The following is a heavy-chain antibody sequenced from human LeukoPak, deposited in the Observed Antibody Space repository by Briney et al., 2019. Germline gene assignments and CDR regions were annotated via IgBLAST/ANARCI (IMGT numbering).Heavy chain of an antibody. V-gene: IGHV4-39*07. CDR1: GGSINNVDYY. D-gene: IGHD3-22*01. J-gene: IGHJ3*02. CDR3: AREETVSGSDAFDI. CDR2: IYYSGNT. Sequence: SETLSLTCSVSGGSINNVDYYGGWIRQAPGKGLEWIGTIYYSGNTYYNPSLKSRVTISLDTSKNQLFLNLNSVTAADTAVYFCAREETVSGSDAFDIWGQGTMVTVSS.